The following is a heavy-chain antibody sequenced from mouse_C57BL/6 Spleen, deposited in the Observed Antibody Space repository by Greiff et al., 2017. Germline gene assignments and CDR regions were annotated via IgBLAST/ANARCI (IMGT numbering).Heavy chain of an antibody. J-gene: IGHJ2*01. V-gene: IGHV1-61*01. CDR2: IYPSDSET. D-gene: IGHD3-3*01. CDR3: ARERDWTFDY. Sequence: VQLQQPGAELVRPGSSVKLSCKASGYTFTSYWMDWVKQRPGQGLEWIGNIYPSDSETHYNQKFKDKATLTVDKSSSTAYMQLSSLTSEDSAVYYCARERDWTFDYWGQGTTLTVSS. CDR1: GYTFTSYW.